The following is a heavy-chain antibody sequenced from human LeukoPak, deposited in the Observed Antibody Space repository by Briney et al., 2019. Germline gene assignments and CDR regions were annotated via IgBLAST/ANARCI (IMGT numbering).Heavy chain of an antibody. Sequence: GGSLRLSCAASGFTVSSNYMSWVRQAPGKGLEWVSVIYSGGSTYYADSVKGRFTISRDNSKNTLYLQMNSLRAEDTAVYYCTTRGGSFSIFDYWGQGTLVTVSS. CDR1: GFTVSSNY. CDR2: IYSGGST. CDR3: TTRGGSFSIFDY. V-gene: IGHV3-66*01. J-gene: IGHJ4*02. D-gene: IGHD1-26*01.